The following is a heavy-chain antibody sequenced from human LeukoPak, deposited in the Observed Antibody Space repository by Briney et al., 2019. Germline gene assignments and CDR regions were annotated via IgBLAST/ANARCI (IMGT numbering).Heavy chain of an antibody. CDR3: TTDREMITFGVVIVSNDAFDI. CDR1: GSTLSSDW. D-gene: IGHD3-16*02. J-gene: IGHJ3*02. CDR2: IKSKTDGGTT. V-gene: IGHV3-15*01. Sequence: GGSLRLSCAPSGSTLSSDWMSWVIQAQGKGLEWDGRIKSKTDGGTTDYAAPVKGRFTISRDDSKITLYLQMNSLKTEHTAVEYCTTDREMITFGVVIVSNDAFDIWGQGTMVTVSS.